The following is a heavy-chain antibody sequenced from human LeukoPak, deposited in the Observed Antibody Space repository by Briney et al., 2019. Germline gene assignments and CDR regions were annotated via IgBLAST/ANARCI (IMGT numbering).Heavy chain of an antibody. CDR3: ARERGYSGYDRNYFDY. Sequence: GGSLRLSCAASGFTFSSYGIHWVRQAPGKGLEWVAIISYDGTYKYYADSVKGRFTISRDNSKNTLYLQMNSLRAEDTAVYYCARERGYSGYDRNYFDYWGQGTLVTVSS. V-gene: IGHV3-30*03. J-gene: IGHJ4*02. CDR2: ISYDGTYK. D-gene: IGHD5-12*01. CDR1: GFTFSSYG.